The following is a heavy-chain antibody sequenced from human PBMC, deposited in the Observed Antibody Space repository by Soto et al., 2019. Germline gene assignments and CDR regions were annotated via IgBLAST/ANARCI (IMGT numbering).Heavy chain of an antibody. J-gene: IGHJ2*01. Sequence: GESLKISCQGSGYSFTNYWIGWVRQEPGKGLEWMAIIYPGNSDTRYNPSFQGQVTISADKSINTAYLQWSSLKASDTAMYYCATRAPGSSSGFYYWYADLWGRGTLVTVSS. V-gene: IGHV5-51*01. CDR3: ATRAPGSSSGFYYWYADL. D-gene: IGHD3-22*01. CDR1: GYSFTNYW. CDR2: IYPGNSDT.